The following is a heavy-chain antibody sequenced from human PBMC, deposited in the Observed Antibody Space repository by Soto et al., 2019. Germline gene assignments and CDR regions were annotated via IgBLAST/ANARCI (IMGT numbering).Heavy chain of an antibody. CDR3: ARGYSSGKYFDY. D-gene: IGHD6-19*01. J-gene: IGHJ4*02. V-gene: IGHV4-59*08. CDR1: GGSIRSYY. CDR2: IYYSGRT. Sequence: QVQLQESGPGLVKPSETLSLTCTVSGGSIRSYYWSWIRQPPGKGLEWIGYIYYSGRTNYNPSLKSRVTISVDTSKNQFSLKLSSVTAADTAVYYCARGYSSGKYFDYWGQGTLVTVSS.